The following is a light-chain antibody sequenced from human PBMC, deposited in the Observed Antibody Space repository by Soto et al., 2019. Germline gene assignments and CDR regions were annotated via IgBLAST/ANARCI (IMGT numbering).Light chain of an antibody. CDR3: QQYNSYSEA. Sequence: DIQATQSSSTLSGSVGDRVTITCRASQTISSWLAWYQQKPGKAPKLLIYKASTLKSGVPSRFSGSGSGTEFTLTISSLQPDDFAAYYCQQYNSYSEAFGQGTKVDI. V-gene: IGKV1-5*03. CDR2: KAS. J-gene: IGKJ1*01. CDR1: QTISSW.